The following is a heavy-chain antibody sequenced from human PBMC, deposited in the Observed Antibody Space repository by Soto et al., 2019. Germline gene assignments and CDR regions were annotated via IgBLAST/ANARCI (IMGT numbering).Heavy chain of an antibody. D-gene: IGHD5-12*01. J-gene: IGHJ6*02. CDR2: IHYSGST. V-gene: IGHV4-39*01. CDR3: ARLGPRVAHYYYYGMDV. CDR1: GGSISSSSYY. Sequence: SETLSLTCTVSGGSISSSSYYWGWIRQPPGKGLEWIGSIHYSGSTYYNPSLKSRVTISVDTSKNQFSLKLSSVTAADTAVYYCARLGPRVAHYYYYGMDVWGQGTTVTVSS.